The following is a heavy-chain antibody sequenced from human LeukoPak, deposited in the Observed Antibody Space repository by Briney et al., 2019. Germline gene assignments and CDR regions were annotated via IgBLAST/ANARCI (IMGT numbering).Heavy chain of an antibody. V-gene: IGHV3-23*01. CDR1: GLTFSSYA. Sequence: GGSLRLSCAASGLTFSSYAMNWIRQAPGTGLEWVSGISARGRNTISADSVKGRFTISRDNSKNTLYLQMNSLRAEDTAIYYCAKQSNDFWDGYSAPPGYGMDVWGQGTTVTVSS. CDR3: AKQSNDFWDGYSAPPGYGMDV. CDR2: ISARGRNT. J-gene: IGHJ6*02. D-gene: IGHD3-3*01.